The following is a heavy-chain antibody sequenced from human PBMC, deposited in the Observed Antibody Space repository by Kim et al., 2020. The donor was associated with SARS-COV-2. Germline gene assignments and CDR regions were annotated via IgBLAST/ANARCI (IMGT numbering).Heavy chain of an antibody. CDR1: GYTFTSYG. V-gene: IGHV1-18*01. D-gene: IGHD6-13*01. CDR2: ISAYNGNT. J-gene: IGHJ6*02. CDR3: ARGNLGYSSTLRGMDV. Sequence: ASVKVSCKASGYTFTSYGISWVRQAPGQGLEWMGWISAYNGNTNYAQKLQGRVTMTTDTSTSTAYMELRSLRSDDTAVYYCARGNLGYSSTLRGMDVWGQGTTVTVSS.